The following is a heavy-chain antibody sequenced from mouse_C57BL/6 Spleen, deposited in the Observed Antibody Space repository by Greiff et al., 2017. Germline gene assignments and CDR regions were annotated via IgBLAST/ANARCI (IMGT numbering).Heavy chain of an antibody. CDR3: ARRTTVLDY. Sequence: QVQLQQPGAELVKPGASVKMSCKASGYTFTSYWITWVKQRPGQGLEWIGDIYPGSGSTNYNEKFKSKATLTGDTSSSTAYMQLSSLTSEDSAVYYCARRTTVLDYWGQGTTLTVSS. CDR2: IYPGSGST. V-gene: IGHV1-55*01. D-gene: IGHD1-1*01. CDR1: GYTFTSYW. J-gene: IGHJ2*01.